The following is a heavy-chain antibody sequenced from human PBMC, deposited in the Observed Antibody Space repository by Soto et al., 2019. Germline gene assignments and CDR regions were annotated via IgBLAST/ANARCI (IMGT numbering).Heavy chain of an antibody. J-gene: IGHJ6*03. CDR2: IYPGDSDT. CDR3: ARSYSSSLPPYYMDV. Sequence: GESLKISCKGSGYSFTSYWIGWVRQMPGKGLEWMGIIYPGDSDTRYSPSFQGQVTISADKSISTAYLQWSSLKASDTAMYYCARSYSSSLPPYYMDVWGKGTMVTVSS. D-gene: IGHD6-13*01. V-gene: IGHV5-51*01. CDR1: GYSFTSYW.